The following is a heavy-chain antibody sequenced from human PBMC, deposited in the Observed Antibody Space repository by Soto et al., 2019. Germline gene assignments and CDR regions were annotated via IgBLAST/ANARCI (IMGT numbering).Heavy chain of an antibody. D-gene: IGHD6-13*01. Sequence: QVQLVQSGAEVKKPGSSVMVSCKASGGTFSSYAISWVRQAPGQGLEWMGGIIPIFGTANYAQKFQGRVTITADESTSTAYMELSSLRSEDTAVYYCASSLGYSSSWSFDYWGQGTLVTVSS. J-gene: IGHJ4*02. CDR2: IIPIFGTA. V-gene: IGHV1-69*01. CDR3: ASSLGYSSSWSFDY. CDR1: GGTFSSYA.